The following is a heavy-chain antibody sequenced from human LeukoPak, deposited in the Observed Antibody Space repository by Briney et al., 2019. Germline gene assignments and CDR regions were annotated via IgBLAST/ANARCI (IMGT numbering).Heavy chain of an antibody. D-gene: IGHD3-16*02. J-gene: IGHJ3*02. CDR2: IYYSGST. CDR1: GGSICSYY. Sequence: SETLSLTCTVSGGSICSYYWSWIRQPPGKGLEWIGYIYYSGSTNYNPSLKSRVTISVDTSKNQFSLKLSSVTAADTAVYYCARDVDMITFGGVIAKTVGAFDIWGQGTMVTVSS. V-gene: IGHV4-59*01. CDR3: ARDVDMITFGGVIAKTVGAFDI.